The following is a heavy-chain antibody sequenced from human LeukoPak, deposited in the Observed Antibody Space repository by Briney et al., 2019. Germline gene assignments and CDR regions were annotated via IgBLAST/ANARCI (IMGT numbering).Heavy chain of an antibody. CDR3: TRHACSGGSCYSGGYYMDV. CDR1: GFTIRGSA. CDR2: IRSKVNSYAT. D-gene: IGHD2-15*01. Sequence: GGSLRLSCAASGFTIRGSAMHWVRQASGKGLEWVGRIRSKVNSYATAYAASVKGRFTISRDDSKNTAYLQMNSLKTEDTAVYYCTRHACSGGSCYSGGYYMDVWGKGTTVTVSS. J-gene: IGHJ6*03. V-gene: IGHV3-73*01.